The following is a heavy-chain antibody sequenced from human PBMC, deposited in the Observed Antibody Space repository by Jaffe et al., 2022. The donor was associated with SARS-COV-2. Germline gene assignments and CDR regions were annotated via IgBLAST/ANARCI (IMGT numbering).Heavy chain of an antibody. Sequence: QVQLVQSGAEVKKPGASVKVSCKVSGYTLTELSMHWVRQAPGKGLEWMGGFDPEDGETIYAQKFQGRVTMTEDTSTDTAYMELSSLRSEDTAVYYCATGEPYCTNGVCSNYYYYGMDVWGQGTTVTVSS. V-gene: IGHV1-24*01. J-gene: IGHJ6*02. CDR2: FDPEDGET. CDR3: ATGEPYCTNGVCSNYYYYGMDV. D-gene: IGHD2-8*01. CDR1: GYTLTELS.